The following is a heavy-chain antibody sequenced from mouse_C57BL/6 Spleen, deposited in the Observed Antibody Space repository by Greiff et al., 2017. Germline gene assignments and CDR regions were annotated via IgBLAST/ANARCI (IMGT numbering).Heavy chain of an antibody. Sequence: VQLQQSGPELVKPGASVKIPCKASGYTFTDYNMDWVKQSHGKSLEWIGDINPNNGGTIYNQKFKGKATLTVDKSSSTAYMELRSLTSEDTAVYYCARTSPDWDYFDDWGQGTTLTVSS. CDR3: ARTSPDWDYFDD. CDR2: INPNNGGT. D-gene: IGHD4-1*01. CDR1: GYTFTDYN. V-gene: IGHV1-18*01. J-gene: IGHJ2*01.